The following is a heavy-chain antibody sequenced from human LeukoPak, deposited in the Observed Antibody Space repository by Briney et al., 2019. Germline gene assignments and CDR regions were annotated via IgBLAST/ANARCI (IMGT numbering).Heavy chain of an antibody. CDR3: ARYCRGGSCNGYYFDY. CDR1: AGSISGDF. D-gene: IGHD2-15*01. V-gene: IGHV4-59*01. J-gene: IGHJ4*02. Sequence: SETLSLTCTVSAGSISGDFWTWIRQPPGTGLEWIGYISYSGSTIYNPSLKSRVTISVDTSKNQFSLRLTSVTAADTAVFYCARYCRGGSCNGYYFDYWGQGTLVTVSS. CDR2: ISYSGST.